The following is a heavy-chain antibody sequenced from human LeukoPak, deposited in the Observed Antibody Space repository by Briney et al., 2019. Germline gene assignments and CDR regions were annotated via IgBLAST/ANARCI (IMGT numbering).Heavy chain of an antibody. J-gene: IGHJ6*02. Sequence: SVKVSCKASGGTFSSYAISWVRQAPGQGLEWMGRIIPILGIANYAQKFQGGVTMTRNTSISTAYMELSSLRSEDTAVYYCARLPHYYYGMDVWGQGTTVTVSS. CDR3: ARLPHYYYGMDV. CDR2: IIPILGIA. CDR1: GGTFSSYA. V-gene: IGHV1-69*04.